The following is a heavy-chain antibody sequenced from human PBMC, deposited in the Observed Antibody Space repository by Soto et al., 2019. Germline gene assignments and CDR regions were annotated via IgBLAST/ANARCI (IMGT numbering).Heavy chain of an antibody. V-gene: IGHV3-30-3*01. CDR3: ARATHRGSGYYDSPGAFDI. CDR2: ISYDGSNK. Sequence: QVQLVESGGGVVQPGRSLRLSCAASGFTFSSYAMHWVRQAPGKGLEWVAVISYDGSNKYYADSVKGRFTISRDNSKNTLYLQMNSLRAEDTAVYYCARATHRGSGYYDSPGAFDIWGQGTMVTVSS. D-gene: IGHD3-3*01. J-gene: IGHJ3*02. CDR1: GFTFSSYA.